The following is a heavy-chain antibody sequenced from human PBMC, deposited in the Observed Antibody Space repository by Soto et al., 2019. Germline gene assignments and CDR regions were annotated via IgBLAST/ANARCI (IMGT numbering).Heavy chain of an antibody. V-gene: IGHV4-34*01. D-gene: IGHD2-15*01. CDR2: INHSGST. J-gene: IGHJ4*02. CDR3: ARTWARDVVPAYYFDY. CDR1: GGSFSGYY. Sequence: QVQLQQWGAGLLKPSETLSLTCAVYGGSFSGYYWSWIRQPPGKGLEWIGEINHSGSTNYNPSLKSRVNISVDTSKNQFSLKLSSVTAADTAVYYCARTWARDVVPAYYFDYWGQGTLVTVSS.